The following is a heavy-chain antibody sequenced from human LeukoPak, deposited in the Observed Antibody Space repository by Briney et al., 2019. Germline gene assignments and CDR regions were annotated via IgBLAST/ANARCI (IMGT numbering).Heavy chain of an antibody. Sequence: SETLSLTCAVYGGSFSGYYWSWIRQPPGKGLEWIGEINHSGSTNYNPSLKSRVTISVDTSKNQFSLKLSSVTAADTAVYYCAGGSSSWYDDYWGQGTLVTVSS. V-gene: IGHV4-34*01. CDR2: INHSGST. CDR1: GGSFSGYY. CDR3: AGGSSSWYDDY. J-gene: IGHJ4*02. D-gene: IGHD6-13*01.